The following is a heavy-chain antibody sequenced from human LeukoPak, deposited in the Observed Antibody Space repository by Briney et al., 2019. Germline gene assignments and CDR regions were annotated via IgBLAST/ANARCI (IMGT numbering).Heavy chain of an antibody. J-gene: IGHJ5*02. CDR3: ARSDSSRYGWLDP. CDR2: IFYVGDT. Sequence: SETLSLTCTVSGGSITSSSYYWAWIRQPPGKGLEWVGGIFYVGDTYYNPSLESRITISVDTSRNQFSLKLYSVTAADTAVYYCARSDSSRYGWLDPWGRGTLVTVPS. CDR1: GGSITSSSYY. V-gene: IGHV4-39*01. D-gene: IGHD3-22*01.